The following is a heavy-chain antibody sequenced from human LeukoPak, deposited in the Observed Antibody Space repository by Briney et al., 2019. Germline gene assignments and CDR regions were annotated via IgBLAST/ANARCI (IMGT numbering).Heavy chain of an antibody. J-gene: IGHJ3*02. CDR2: IRAYNGNT. V-gene: IGHV1-18*04. Sequence: ASVKVSCKASGYTFTRYGISWVGQAPGQGLEWMGWIRAYNGNTNYAQKLQGRVTMTTDTSTSTAYMELRSLRSDDTAVYYCARHLGYYDILTVPPGHAFDIWGQGTMVTVSS. CDR3: ARHLGYYDILTVPPGHAFDI. CDR1: GYTFTRYG. D-gene: IGHD3-9*01.